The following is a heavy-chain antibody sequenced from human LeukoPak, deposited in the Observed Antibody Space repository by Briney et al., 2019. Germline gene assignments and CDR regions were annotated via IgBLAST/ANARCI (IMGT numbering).Heavy chain of an antibody. CDR1: GGSISSSSYY. Sequence: PSETLSLTCTVSGGSISSSSYYWGWIRQPPGKGLEWIGGIYYSGSTYYNPSLKSRVTISVDTSKNQFSLKLSSVTAADTAVYYCARDLAIFGVVRSFDIWGQGTMVTVSS. CDR2: IYYSGST. D-gene: IGHD3-3*01. V-gene: IGHV4-39*07. J-gene: IGHJ3*02. CDR3: ARDLAIFGVVRSFDI.